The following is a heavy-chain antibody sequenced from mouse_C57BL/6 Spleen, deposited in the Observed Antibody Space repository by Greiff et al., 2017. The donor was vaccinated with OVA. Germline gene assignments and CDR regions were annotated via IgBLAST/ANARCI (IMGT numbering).Heavy chain of an antibody. J-gene: IGHJ2*01. CDR3: ARSGYYVGYFDY. CDR1: GYSITSGYD. CDR2: ISYSGST. Sequence: EVQRVESGPGMVKPSQSLSLTCTVTGYSITSGYDWHWIRHFPGNKLEWMGYISYSGSTNYNPSLKSRISITHDTSKNHFFLKLNSVTTEDTATYYCARSGYYVGYFDYWGQGTTLTVSS. D-gene: IGHD2-3*01. V-gene: IGHV3-1*01.